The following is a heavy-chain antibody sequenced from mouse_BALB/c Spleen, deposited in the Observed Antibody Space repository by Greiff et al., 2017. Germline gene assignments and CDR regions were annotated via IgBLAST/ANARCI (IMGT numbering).Heavy chain of an antibody. CDR3: ARDYDYGGFAY. V-gene: IGHV5-6-5*01. CDR2: ISSGGST. D-gene: IGHD2-4*01. J-gene: IGHJ3*01. CDR1: GFTFSSYA. Sequence: EVKLVESGGGLVKPGGSLKLSCAASGFTFSSYAMSWVRQTPEKRLEWVASISSGGSTYYPDSVKGRFTISRDNARNILYLQMSSLRSEDTAMYYCARDYDYGGFAYWGQGTLVTVSA.